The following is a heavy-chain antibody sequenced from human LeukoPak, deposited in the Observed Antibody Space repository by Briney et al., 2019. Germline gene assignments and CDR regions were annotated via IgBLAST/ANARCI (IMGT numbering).Heavy chain of an antibody. D-gene: IGHD3-22*01. Sequence: SLRLSCAASGFTFSSYCMHRLRQSPGTGTQWTAVITYHGSNNYYADSVKGRFTISRDNSNNTLYLQMNSLRAEDTAVYYCAKLSEYYYDSSGYFHDAFDIWGQGTMVTVSS. V-gene: IGHV3-30*18. CDR2: ITYHGSNN. CDR3: AKLSEYYYDSSGYFHDAFDI. CDR1: GFTFSSYC. J-gene: IGHJ3*02.